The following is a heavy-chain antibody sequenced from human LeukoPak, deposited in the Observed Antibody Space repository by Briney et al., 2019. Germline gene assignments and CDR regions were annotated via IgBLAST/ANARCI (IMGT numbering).Heavy chain of an antibody. CDR3: ARDSDWNVDY. J-gene: IGHJ4*02. V-gene: IGHV1-18*01. D-gene: IGHD1-1*01. CDR1: GYTFTTYG. CDR2: ISPYNGAT. Sequence: ASVKVSCKASGYTFTTYGFTWIRQAPGQGLEWLGWISPYNGATEYAQNLQDRVSMTTDTSTNTAYIEVRSLKSDDTAVYYCARDSDWNVDYWGQGTLVTVSS.